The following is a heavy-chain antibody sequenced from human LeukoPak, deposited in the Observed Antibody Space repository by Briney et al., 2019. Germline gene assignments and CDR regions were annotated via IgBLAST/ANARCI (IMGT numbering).Heavy chain of an antibody. D-gene: IGHD6-13*01. V-gene: IGHV3-30*02. CDR1: GFTFSNYD. CDR2: IRYDGNNK. J-gene: IGHJ2*01. CDR3: ARAAYSSTWYSRYFDL. Sequence: GGSLRLSCAASGFTFSNYDMHWVRQGPGEGLEWVAFIRYDGNNKYYADSVKGRFTIPRDTSKKTLYLKMNSLRAEDTAVYWCARAAYSSTWYSRYFDLWGRGTLVTVSS.